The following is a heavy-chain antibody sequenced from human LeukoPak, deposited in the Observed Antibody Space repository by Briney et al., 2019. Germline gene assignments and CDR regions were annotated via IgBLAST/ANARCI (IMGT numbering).Heavy chain of an antibody. D-gene: IGHD2-21*01. J-gene: IGHJ4*02. V-gene: IGHV1-69*13. Sequence: SVKVSCTASGGTFSSNAISWVRQAPGRGLEWMGGIIPIFGTANYAQKFQGRVTITADESTSTAYMELSSLRSEDTAVYYCARAGCGGDCYDYWGQGTMVTVSS. CDR3: ARAGCGGDCYDY. CDR2: IIPIFGTA. CDR1: GGTFSSNA.